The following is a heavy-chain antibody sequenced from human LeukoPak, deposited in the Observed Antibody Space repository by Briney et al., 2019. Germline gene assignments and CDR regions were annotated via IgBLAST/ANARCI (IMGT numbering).Heavy chain of an antibody. J-gene: IGHJ6*02. D-gene: IGHD3-10*01. CDR1: GGSISSSSYY. CDR2: IYYSGST. Sequence: SETLSLTCTVSGGSISSSSYYWGWIRQPPGKGLEWIGSIYYSGSTYYNPSLKSRVTISVDTSKNQFSLKLSSVTAADTAVYYCARFGVTMGDYYYYGMDVWGQGTTVTVSS. CDR3: ARFGVTMGDYYYYGMDV. V-gene: IGHV4-39*01.